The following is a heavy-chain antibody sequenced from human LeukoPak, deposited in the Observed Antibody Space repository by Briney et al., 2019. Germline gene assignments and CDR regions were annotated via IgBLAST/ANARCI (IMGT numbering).Heavy chain of an antibody. V-gene: IGHV3-30*18. CDR2: ISDDGSNQ. CDR1: GFSFSNYG. J-gene: IGHJ4*02. Sequence: LRLSCAGSGFSFSNYGMHWVREGPGKGLEWLAVISDDGSNQYFAKSVEGRFAISRDNSKDTLYLHMNSLRPEDTAVYYCAQDLRAEPGWGWYRVRFLFESWGQGTLVTVS. CDR3: AQDLRAEPGWGWYRVRFLFES. D-gene: IGHD6-19*01.